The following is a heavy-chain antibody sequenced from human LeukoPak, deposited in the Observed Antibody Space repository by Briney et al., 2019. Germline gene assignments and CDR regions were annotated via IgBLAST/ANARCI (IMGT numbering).Heavy chain of an antibody. CDR2: INSDGSST. J-gene: IGHJ3*02. CDR3: ARIRYDNAFDI. V-gene: IGHV3-74*01. CDR1: GFTFSSYW. Sequence: PGGSLRLSCAASGFTFSSYWMHWVRQAPGKGLVWDSRINSDGSSTSYADSVKGRFTISRDNAKNTLYLQMNSLRAEDTAVYYCARIRYDNAFDIWGQGTMVTVSS. D-gene: IGHD3-22*01.